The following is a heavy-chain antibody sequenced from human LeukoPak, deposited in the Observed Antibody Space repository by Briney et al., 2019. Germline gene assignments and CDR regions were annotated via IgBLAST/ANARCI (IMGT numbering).Heavy chain of an antibody. V-gene: IGHV3-48*03. D-gene: IGHD5-12*01. CDR3: ARDPDIVAGFDY. Sequence: GGSLRLSCAASGFTFSSYEMNWVRQAPGKGLEWVSYISSSGSTIYYADSVKGRFTISIENAKNSLYLQMNSLRAEDTAVYYCARDPDIVAGFDYWGQGTLVTVSS. J-gene: IGHJ4*02. CDR2: ISSSGSTI. CDR1: GFTFSSYE.